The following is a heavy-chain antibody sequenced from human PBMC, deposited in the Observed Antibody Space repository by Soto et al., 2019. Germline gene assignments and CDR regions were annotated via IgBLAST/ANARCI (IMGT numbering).Heavy chain of an antibody. CDR2: IYYSGGT. CDR3: ARHPTTSSGWNFDY. D-gene: IGHD6-19*01. V-gene: IGHV4-59*08. J-gene: IGHJ4*02. CDR1: GGSISTNY. Sequence: QVQLQESGPGLVKPSETLSLTCSVSGGSISTNYWSWIRQPPGKGLECIGYIYYSGGTNYNPSLRSRRTLSVETSKDQFSWNLKSGTAADTAVYYCARHPTTSSGWNFDYWGQGILVTVSS.